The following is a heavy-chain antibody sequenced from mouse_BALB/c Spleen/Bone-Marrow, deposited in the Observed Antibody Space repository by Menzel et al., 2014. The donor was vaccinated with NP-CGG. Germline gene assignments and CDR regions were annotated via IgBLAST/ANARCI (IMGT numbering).Heavy chain of an antibody. Sequence: QAQLQQSGAELVKPGASVKMSCKASGYTFTSYWMHWVKQRPGQGLEWIGTIDPSDSYTSYNQKFKGKATLTVDTSSSTAYMQLSSLTSEDSAVYYCTRRDTTVERAWFAYWGQGTLVTVSA. V-gene: IGHV1S127*01. CDR1: GYTFTSYW. D-gene: IGHD1-1*01. CDR2: IDPSDSYT. J-gene: IGHJ3*01. CDR3: TRRDTTVERAWFAY.